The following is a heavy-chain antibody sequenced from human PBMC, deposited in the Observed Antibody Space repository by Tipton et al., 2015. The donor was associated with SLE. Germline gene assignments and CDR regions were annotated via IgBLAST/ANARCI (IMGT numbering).Heavy chain of an antibody. Sequence: TLSLTCAVSGYSISSGYYWGWIRQPPGKGLEWIGSIYHSGSTHYNPSLKSRVTISVDTSKNQFSLKLSSVTAADTAVYYCARDALAYYYDSSGYYFDYWGQGTLVTVSS. J-gene: IGHJ4*02. CDR3: ARDALAYYYDSSGYYFDY. CDR1: GYSISSGYY. V-gene: IGHV4-38-2*02. D-gene: IGHD3-22*01. CDR2: IYHSGST.